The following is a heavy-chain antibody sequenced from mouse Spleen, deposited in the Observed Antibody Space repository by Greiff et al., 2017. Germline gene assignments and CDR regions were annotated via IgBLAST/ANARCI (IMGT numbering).Heavy chain of an antibody. D-gene: IGHD1-1*01. CDR3: TREKGLLRYYFDY. V-gene: IGHV1-5*01. Sequence: VQLQQSGTVLARPGASVKMSCKTSGYTFTSYWMHWVKQRPGQGLEWIGAIYPGNSDTSYNQKFKGKAKLTAVTSASTAYMELSSLTNEDSAVYYCTREKGLLRYYFDYWGQGTTLTVSS. CDR2: IYPGNSDT. CDR1: GYTFTSYW. J-gene: IGHJ2*01.